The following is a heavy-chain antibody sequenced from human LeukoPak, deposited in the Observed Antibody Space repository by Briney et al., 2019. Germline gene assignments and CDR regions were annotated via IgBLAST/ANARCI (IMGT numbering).Heavy chain of an antibody. D-gene: IGHD4-17*01. CDR1: GFTFSSYS. CDR3: ARDLGRTVTTFWFDP. V-gene: IGHV3-48*04. CDR2: ISSSSSTI. Sequence: GGSLRLSCAASGFTFSSYSMNWVRLAPGKGLEWVSYISSSSSTIYYADSVKGRFTISRDNAKNSLYLQMNSLRAEDTAVYYCARDLGRTVTTFWFDPWGQGTLVTVSS. J-gene: IGHJ5*02.